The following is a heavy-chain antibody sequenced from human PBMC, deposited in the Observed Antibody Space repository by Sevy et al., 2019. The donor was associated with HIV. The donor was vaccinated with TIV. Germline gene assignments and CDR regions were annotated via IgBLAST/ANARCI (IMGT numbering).Heavy chain of an antibody. CDR2: IRSSSSYV. J-gene: IGHJ3*02. CDR1: GFTFSSYS. CDR3: ARVRGGWLGDVFDI. V-gene: IGHV3-21*01. D-gene: IGHD6-19*01. Sequence: GGSLRLSCAASGFTFSSYSMNWVRQAPGKGLEWVSLIRSSSSYVYYADSVKGRFTISRDNAKKSLYLQMNSLRAEDTAVYYCARVRGGWLGDVFDIWGQGTMVTVSS.